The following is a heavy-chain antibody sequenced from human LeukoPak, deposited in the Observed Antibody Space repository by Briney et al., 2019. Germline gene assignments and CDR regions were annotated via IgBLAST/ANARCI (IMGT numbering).Heavy chain of an antibody. CDR1: GGSISRSGYY. J-gene: IGHJ4*02. D-gene: IGHD4-17*01. CDR2: MYYSGST. V-gene: IGHV4-31*03. CDR3: ARGDYGDYFDY. Sequence: SETLSLTCTVSGGSISRSGYYWSWIRQHPRKGLEWIGYMYYSGSTYYNPSLKSRVSISVDTSKNQFSLKLSSVTAADTAVYYWARGDYGDYFDYWSQGTLVTVSS.